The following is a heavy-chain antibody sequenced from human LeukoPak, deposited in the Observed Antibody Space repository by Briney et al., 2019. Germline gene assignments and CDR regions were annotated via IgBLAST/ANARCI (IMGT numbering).Heavy chain of an antibody. V-gene: IGHV3-30*03. D-gene: IGHD3-3*01. CDR3: ARGPTPAYYDFWSGYYWLSPNKYFDY. Sequence: PGGSLRLSCAASGFDFNYSGMHWVRQAPGKGLEWVALISYDGRNRDYAASVKGRFTISRDNLNNTLYLEMNRLRPEDTAVYYCARGPTPAYYDFWSGYYWLSPNKYFDYWGQGTLVTVSS. CDR1: GFDFNYSG. CDR2: ISYDGRNR. J-gene: IGHJ4*02.